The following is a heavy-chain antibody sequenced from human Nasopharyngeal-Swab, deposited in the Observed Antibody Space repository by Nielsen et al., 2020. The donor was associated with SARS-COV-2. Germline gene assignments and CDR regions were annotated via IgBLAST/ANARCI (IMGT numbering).Heavy chain of an antibody. V-gene: IGHV3-23*01. CDR2: ISGSDYST. CDR3: AKDRDSGDDSDDYYHYYGMDV. D-gene: IGHD5-12*01. Sequence: GGSLRLSCAASGFTFTTYAISWVRPAPGKGLEWVSVISGSDYSTKYADSVKGRFTISRDNSKNTVNLQMNSLRAEDTAIYYCAKDRDSGDDSDDYYHYYGMDVWGQGTTVTVSS. CDR1: GFTFTTYA. J-gene: IGHJ6*02.